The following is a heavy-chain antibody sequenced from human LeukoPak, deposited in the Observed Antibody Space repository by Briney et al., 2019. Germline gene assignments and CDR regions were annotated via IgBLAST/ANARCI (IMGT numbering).Heavy chain of an antibody. CDR3: ARNLYSGYDLSIYQDY. CDR2: INPSGGST. Sequence: ASVKVSCKASGYTFTNYFMHWVRQAPGQGLEWMGIINPSGGSTSYAQKLQGRVTMTRDMSTTTVYMELSSLRSEDTAVYYCARNLYSGYDLSIYQDYWGQGTLVTVSS. V-gene: IGHV1-46*04. CDR1: GYTFTNYF. D-gene: IGHD5-12*01. J-gene: IGHJ4*02.